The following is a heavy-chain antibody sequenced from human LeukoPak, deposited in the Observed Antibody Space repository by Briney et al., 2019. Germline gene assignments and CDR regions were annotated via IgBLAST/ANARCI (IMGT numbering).Heavy chain of an antibody. CDR1: GGSISITSCY. J-gene: IGHJ3*02. V-gene: IGHV4-39*07. CDR2: MYSSGST. CDR3: ARGPPDCSSTSCYAFDAFDI. D-gene: IGHD2-2*01. Sequence: SETLSLTCTVSGGSISITSCYWGWIRQPPGKGLEWIGSMYSSGSTYYNPSLKSRVTISVDTSKNQFSLKLSSVTAADTAVYYCARGPPDCSSTSCYAFDAFDIWGQGTMVTVSS.